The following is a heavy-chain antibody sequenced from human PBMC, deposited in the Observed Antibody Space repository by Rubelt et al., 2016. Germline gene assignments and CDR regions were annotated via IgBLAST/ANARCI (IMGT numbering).Heavy chain of an antibody. D-gene: IGHD2-2*01. CDR2: SSYSGST. Sequence: GGSISSYYWSWIRQPPGKGLEWIGYSSYSGSTNYNPSLKSRVTISVDTSKNQFSLKLSSVTAVDTAVYYCARRGTDCSSSSCYNWFDPWGQGTLVTVSS. CDR3: ARRGTDCSSSSCYNWFDP. J-gene: IGHJ5*02. CDR1: GGSISSYY. V-gene: IGHV4-59*01.